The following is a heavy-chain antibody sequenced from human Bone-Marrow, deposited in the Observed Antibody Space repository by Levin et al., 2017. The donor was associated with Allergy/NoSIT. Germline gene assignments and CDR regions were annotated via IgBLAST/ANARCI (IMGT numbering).Heavy chain of an antibody. CDR2: IYYSGST. V-gene: IGHV4-39*02. D-gene: IGHD2-8*01. Sequence: PSETLSLTCTVSGGSMSSSSYFWAWVRQPSGKDLEWIGMIYYSGSTYYNPSLKSRVTLSVDTSKNHFSLHLTSVTAADTAIYFCARLRRTNYWYFDLWGRGTLVTVSS. CDR3: ARLRRTNYWYFDL. J-gene: IGHJ2*01. CDR1: GGSMSSSSYF.